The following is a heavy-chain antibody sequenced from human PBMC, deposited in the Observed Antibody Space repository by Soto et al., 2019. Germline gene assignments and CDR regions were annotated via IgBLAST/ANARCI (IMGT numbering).Heavy chain of an antibody. J-gene: IGHJ6*02. D-gene: IGHD3-3*01. CDR1: GGTFSSYA. CDR2: IIPIFGTA. Sequence: QVQLVQSGAEVKKPGSSVKVSCKASGGTFSSYAISWVRQAPGQGLEWMGGIIPIFGTANYAQKFQGRVTITADESTSTADMELRSLRSEDTAVYYCADGFWSGDHHYYYYGMDVWGQGTTVTVSS. CDR3: ADGFWSGDHHYYYYGMDV. V-gene: IGHV1-69*01.